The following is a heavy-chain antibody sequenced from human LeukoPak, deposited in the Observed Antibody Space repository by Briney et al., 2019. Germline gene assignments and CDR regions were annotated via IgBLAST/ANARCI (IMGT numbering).Heavy chain of an antibody. Sequence: PGGSLRLSCAASGFTFSSYAMSWVRQAPGKGLEWVSAISGSGGSTYYADSVKGRFTISRDNSKNTVYLQMNSLRAEDTAVYYCARTVQLERPVPLRNYYYMDVWGKGTTVTISS. D-gene: IGHD1-1*01. CDR3: ARTVQLERPVPLRNYYYMDV. CDR1: GFTFSSYA. J-gene: IGHJ6*03. CDR2: ISGSGGST. V-gene: IGHV3-23*01.